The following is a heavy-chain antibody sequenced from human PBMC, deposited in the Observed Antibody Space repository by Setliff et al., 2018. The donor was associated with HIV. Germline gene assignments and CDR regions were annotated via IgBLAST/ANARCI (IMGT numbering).Heavy chain of an antibody. CDR1: GFTFSSYA. J-gene: IGHJ4*02. D-gene: IGHD3-9*01. CDR3: ARDPLSRGAFDPPGAPDY. V-gene: IGHV3-74*01. CDR2: INSDGSSI. Sequence: PGGSLRLSCAASGFTFSSYAMSWVRQAPGKGLVWVSRINSDGSSISYADSVKGRFTISRDNAKNTLYLQMTSLRAEDTAVYYCARDPLSRGAFDPPGAPDYWGQGTLVTVSS.